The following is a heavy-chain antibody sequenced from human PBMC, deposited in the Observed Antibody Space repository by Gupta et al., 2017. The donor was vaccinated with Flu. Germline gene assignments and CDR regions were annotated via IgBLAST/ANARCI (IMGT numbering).Heavy chain of an antibody. V-gene: IGHV3-21*01. Sequence: EVHFFDSGGGLVKPGGSLRLSCAVSGFTFSSYDMNWGRQAPGKMLECVSAISSSSTYIYPAVAGKVRFTISRDNDHNSVELPCATPTYAAKDLYSCVRDHRTTGNSQNYMDPWGQGILVTVSS. D-gene: IGHD1-7*01. J-gene: IGHJ5*02. CDR2: ISSSSTYI. CDR1: GFTFSSYD. CDR3: VRDHRTTGNSQNYMDP.